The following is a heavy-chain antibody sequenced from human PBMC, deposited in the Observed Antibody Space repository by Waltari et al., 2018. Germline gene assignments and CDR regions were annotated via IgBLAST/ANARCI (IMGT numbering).Heavy chain of an antibody. CDR3: AKDQGITFGGVIVRALDY. Sequence: EVQMLESGGGLVQPGGSLRLSCAASGFTFSRYAMSWVRQAPGKGLEWVSAISGSGGSTYYADSVKGRFTISRDNSKNTLYLQMNSLRAEDTAVYYCAKDQGITFGGVIVRALDYWGQGTLVTVSS. V-gene: IGHV3-23*01. D-gene: IGHD3-16*02. CDR1: GFTFSRYA. J-gene: IGHJ4*02. CDR2: ISGSGGST.